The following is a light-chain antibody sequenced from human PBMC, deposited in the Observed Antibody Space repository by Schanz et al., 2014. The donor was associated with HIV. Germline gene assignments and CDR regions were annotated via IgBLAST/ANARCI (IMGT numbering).Light chain of an antibody. CDR2: RHN. CDR1: RSNIGTNY. Sequence: QSVLTQPPSASGTPGQRVTISCSGSRSNIGTNYVYWYQQLPGTAPKLLIYRHNQRPSGVHDRFSGSKSGTSASLAISGLQSEDEADYYCAAWDVNLNGPVFGGGTKLTVL. CDR3: AAWDVNLNGPV. V-gene: IGLV1-47*01. J-gene: IGLJ2*01.